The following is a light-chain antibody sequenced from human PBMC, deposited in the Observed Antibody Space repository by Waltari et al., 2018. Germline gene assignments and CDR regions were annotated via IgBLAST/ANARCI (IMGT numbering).Light chain of an antibody. CDR3: LQHNNYPRT. CDR2: AAS. CDR1: QDITNE. V-gene: IGKV1-17*01. Sequence: DIQMTQSPSSLSASVGDRVTITCRASQDITNELVWFQQRPGKAPKRRIYAASSLQSGVPSRFSGSGFGTEFPLTISSLQPEDFATYYCLQHNNYPRTFGQGTKVEIK. J-gene: IGKJ1*01.